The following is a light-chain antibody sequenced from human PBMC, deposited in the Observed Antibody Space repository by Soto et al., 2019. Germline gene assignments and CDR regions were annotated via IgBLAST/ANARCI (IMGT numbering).Light chain of an antibody. CDR1: QNIDYW. CDR2: KAS. Sequence: DIQMTQSPSTLSASVGDRVTITCRASQNIDYWLAWYQQKPGKAPRLLIQKASSLESGVPSRFSGSGSGTEFTLTISSLHPDDFATYYCQQYDTSFRTFGQGTKVEIK. V-gene: IGKV1-5*03. CDR3: QQYDTSFRT. J-gene: IGKJ1*01.